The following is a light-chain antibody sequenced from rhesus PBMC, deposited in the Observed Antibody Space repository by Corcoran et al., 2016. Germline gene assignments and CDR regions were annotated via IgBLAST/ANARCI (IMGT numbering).Light chain of an antibody. Sequence: DIQMTQSPSSLSASVGDTVTITCRASQGISSYLNWFQQKPGKAPKLLIYAATPLQSGVPSRFSGSGAGTDFTLPISSLQPEDFATYYCQQYKSYPYSFGQGTKVEIK. CDR1: QGISSY. V-gene: IGKV1-28*02. CDR3: QQYKSYPYS. J-gene: IGKJ2*01. CDR2: AAT.